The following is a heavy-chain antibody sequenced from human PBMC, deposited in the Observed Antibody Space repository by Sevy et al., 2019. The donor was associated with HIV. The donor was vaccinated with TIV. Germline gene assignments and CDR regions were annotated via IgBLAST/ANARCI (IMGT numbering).Heavy chain of an antibody. Sequence: GGSLRLSCAASGFTFSSYAMHWVRQAPGKGLEWVAVISYDGSNKYYADSVKGRFTISRDNSKNTLYLQMNSLRAEDTAVYYCARDGPGVVWGSYRFHYFDYWGQRTLVTVSS. J-gene: IGHJ4*02. D-gene: IGHD3-16*02. CDR1: GFTFSSYA. V-gene: IGHV3-30-3*01. CDR2: ISYDGSNK. CDR3: ARDGPGVVWGSYRFHYFDY.